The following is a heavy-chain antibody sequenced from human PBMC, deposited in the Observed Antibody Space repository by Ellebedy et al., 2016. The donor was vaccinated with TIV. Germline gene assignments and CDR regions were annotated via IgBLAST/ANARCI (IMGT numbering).Heavy chain of an antibody. CDR1: GGSFSGYD. Sequence: MPSETLSLTCALYGGSFSGYDWRWIRQPPGKGLEWIGEINHSGSTNYNPSLKSRVTVSVDTSKNQFSLKLSSVTAADTAVYYCARGPINGSGSYYNSRGGFDYWGQGTLVTVSP. J-gene: IGHJ4*02. V-gene: IGHV4-34*01. CDR2: INHSGST. CDR3: ARGPINGSGSYYNSRGGFDY. D-gene: IGHD3-10*01.